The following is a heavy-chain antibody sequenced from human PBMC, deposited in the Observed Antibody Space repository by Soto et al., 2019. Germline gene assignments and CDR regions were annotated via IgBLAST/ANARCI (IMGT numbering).Heavy chain of an antibody. Sequence: GGSLRLSCAASGFTFSSCAMSWVRQAPGKGLEWVSAISGSGGSTYYADSVKGRFTISRDNSKNTLYLQMNSLRAEDTAVYYCAKALLGSSWYYHYYYYGMDVWGQGTTVTVSS. CDR1: GFTFSSCA. D-gene: IGHD6-13*01. J-gene: IGHJ6*02. V-gene: IGHV3-23*01. CDR3: AKALLGSSWYYHYYYYGMDV. CDR2: ISGSGGST.